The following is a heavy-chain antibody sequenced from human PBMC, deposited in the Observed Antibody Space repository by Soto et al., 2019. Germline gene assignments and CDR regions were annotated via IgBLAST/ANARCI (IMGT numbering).Heavy chain of an antibody. J-gene: IGHJ5*02. Sequence: QVQLQQWGAGLLKPSETLSLTCAVYGGSFCGYYWSWIRQLAGKGLEWIGEINHRGSTNYNPSLKSRVTISVDTSKNQFSLNLSSVTAADTAVYYCARGPTKVCSSTSCPDNWFDPWGQGTLVTVSS. V-gene: IGHV4-34*01. CDR2: INHRGST. D-gene: IGHD2-2*01. CDR3: ARGPTKVCSSTSCPDNWFDP. CDR1: GGSFCGYY.